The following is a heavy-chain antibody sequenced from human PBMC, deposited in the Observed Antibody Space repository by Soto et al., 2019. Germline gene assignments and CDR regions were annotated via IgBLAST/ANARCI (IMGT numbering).Heavy chain of an antibody. CDR2: ISGSGGST. J-gene: IGHJ6*02. Sequence: PVGSLRLSCAASGFTFSSYAMSWVRQAPGKGLEWVSAISGSGGSTYYADSVKGRFTISRDNSKNTLYLQMNSLRAEDTAVYYCAKLMVRGVIHGCGMDVWGQGTTVTVSS. V-gene: IGHV3-23*01. CDR3: AKLMVRGVIHGCGMDV. CDR1: GFTFSSYA. D-gene: IGHD3-10*01.